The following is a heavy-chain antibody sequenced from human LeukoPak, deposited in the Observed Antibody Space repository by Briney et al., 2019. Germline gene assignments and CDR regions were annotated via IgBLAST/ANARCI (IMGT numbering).Heavy chain of an antibody. CDR1: GGSFSGYY. CDR2: INHSGST. D-gene: IGHD2-15*01. CDR3: VRDRFCSGRSCYGPPDD. V-gene: IGHV4-34*01. Sequence: SETLSLTCAVYGGSFSGYYWSWIRQPPGKGLEWIGEINHSGSTNYNPSLKSRVTISVDTSKNQFSLKVNSVTAADTAVYYCVRDRFCSGRSCYGPPDDWGQGARVTVSS. J-gene: IGHJ4*02.